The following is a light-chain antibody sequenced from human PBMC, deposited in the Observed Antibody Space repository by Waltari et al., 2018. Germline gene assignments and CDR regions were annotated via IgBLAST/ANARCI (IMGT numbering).Light chain of an antibody. V-gene: IGKV3-20*01. CDR2: GAS. J-gene: IGKJ1*01. CDR1: QSVGRS. CDR3: QKYESLPAT. Sequence: EIVLTQSPGTLSLSPGERATLSCRASQSVGRSLAWYQQKPGQAPRLLIYGASSRATGIPDRFSGSGSGTDFSLTISRLEPEDFAVYYCQKYESLPATFGQGTKVEI.